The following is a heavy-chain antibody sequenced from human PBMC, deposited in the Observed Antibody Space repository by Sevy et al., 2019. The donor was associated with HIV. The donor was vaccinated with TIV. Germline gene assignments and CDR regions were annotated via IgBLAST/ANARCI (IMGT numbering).Heavy chain of an antibody. V-gene: IGHV3-53*01. CDR3: VRETTEGDY. CDR2: IYSGGTT. CDR1: GFIVSSNY. Sequence: GGSLRLSCTASGFIVSSNYMTWVRQAPGKGLEWVSAIYSGGTTYYAESVMGRFTVSRDNSKNTLYLQMNSLRAEDTAMYYCVRETTEGDYWGQGTLVTVSS. J-gene: IGHJ4*02. D-gene: IGHD4-4*01.